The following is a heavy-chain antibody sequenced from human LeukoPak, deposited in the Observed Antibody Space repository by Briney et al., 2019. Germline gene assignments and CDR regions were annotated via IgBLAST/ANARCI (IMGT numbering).Heavy chain of an antibody. CDR2: ISGSGGST. D-gene: IGHD2-2*01. Sequence: GGSLRLSCAASGFTFSSYSMSWVRQAPGKGLEWVSAISGSGGSTYYADSVKGRFTISRDNSKNTLYLQMNSLRAEDTAVYYCAKRGQLLPRTNWFDPWGQGTLVTVSS. CDR3: AKRGQLLPRTNWFDP. V-gene: IGHV3-23*01. J-gene: IGHJ5*02. CDR1: GFTFSSYS.